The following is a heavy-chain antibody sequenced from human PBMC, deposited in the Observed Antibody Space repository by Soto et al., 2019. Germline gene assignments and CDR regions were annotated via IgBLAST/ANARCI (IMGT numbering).Heavy chain of an antibody. J-gene: IGHJ4*02. Sequence: EVQLVESGGGLVQPGGSLRLSCAASGFIFNDYSMNWVRQAPGKGLEWLAFISGSTNTIYYADSVKGRFTISRDKAKQCVNLQMDSLRHEDTAVYYCVSDRTRAGAYYVDFWGQGTLVTVSS. V-gene: IGHV3-48*02. CDR2: ISGSTNTI. CDR1: GFIFNDYS. D-gene: IGHD3-10*01. CDR3: VSDRTRAGAYYVDF.